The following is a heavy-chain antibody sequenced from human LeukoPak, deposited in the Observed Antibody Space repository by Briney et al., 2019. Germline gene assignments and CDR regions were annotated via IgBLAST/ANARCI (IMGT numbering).Heavy chain of an antibody. CDR1: GFTFSSYN. V-gene: IGHV3-21*01. J-gene: IGHJ6*03. CDR2: ISSSSSYI. Sequence: PGGSLRLSCAASGFTFSSYNMNWVRQAPGKGLEWVSSISSSSSYIYYADSLKGRFTISRDNAKNSLHLQMNSLRAEDTAVYYCARLFGVVHDYYYMDVWGKGTTVTVSS. CDR3: ARLFGVVHDYYYMDV. D-gene: IGHD3-3*01.